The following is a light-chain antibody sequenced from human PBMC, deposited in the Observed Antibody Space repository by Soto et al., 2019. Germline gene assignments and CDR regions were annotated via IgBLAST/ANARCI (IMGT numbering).Light chain of an antibody. CDR1: SSDVGSYNL. CDR2: EGS. Sequence: QSALTQPASVSGSPGQSITISCTGTSSDVGSYNLVSWYQQHPGKAPKLMIYEGSKRPSGVSNRFSGSKSGNTASLTISGLQAEDDDDYCCCSYAGSSTFVVFGGGTKLTVL. V-gene: IGLV2-23*03. CDR3: CSYAGSSTFVV. J-gene: IGLJ2*01.